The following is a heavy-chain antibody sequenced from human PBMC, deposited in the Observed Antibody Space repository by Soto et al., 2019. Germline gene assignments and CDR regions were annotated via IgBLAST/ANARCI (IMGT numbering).Heavy chain of an antibody. J-gene: IGHJ3*02. CDR2: FDPKDGET. CDR1: GYTLTNFY. V-gene: IGHV1-24*01. D-gene: IGHD3-3*01. CDR3: ATDFRFWSGYPDAFDI. Sequence: ASVKVSCKASGYTLTNFYIHWVRQAPGQGLEWMGSFDPKDGETIYAQKFQGRVTMTEDTSTDTAYMELSSLRSEDTAVYYCATDFRFWSGYPDAFDIWGQGTMVTVSS.